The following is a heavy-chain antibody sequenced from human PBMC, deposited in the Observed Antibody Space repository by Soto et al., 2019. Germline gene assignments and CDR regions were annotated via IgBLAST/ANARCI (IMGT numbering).Heavy chain of an antibody. J-gene: IGHJ4*02. Sequence: EVQLLESGGGLVQPGGSLRLSCAASGFTFSSYAMSWVRQAPGKGLEWVSAISGRGGSTYYADSVKGRFTISRDNSKNTLDRQMNSLRAEDTAVYYCAKDVGWLAQSLGVFDYWCQGTLVTVSS. D-gene: IGHD6-19*01. CDR1: GFTFSSYA. V-gene: IGHV3-23*01. CDR2: ISGRGGST. CDR3: AKDVGWLAQSLGVFDY.